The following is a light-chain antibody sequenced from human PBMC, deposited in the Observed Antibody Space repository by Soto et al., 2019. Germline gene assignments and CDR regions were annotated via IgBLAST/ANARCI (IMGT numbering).Light chain of an antibody. CDR3: QQFDSLPIT. J-gene: IGKJ5*01. CDR1: QDITNY. Sequence: DIQMTQSPSSLSASVGDRVTITCQASQDITNYLNWYQQKPGKAPRLLVYDGSNLDTGVPSRFSGSGSGTHFSVTISSLHPEDIATYYGQQFDSLPITFGQGTRLEI. V-gene: IGKV1-33*01. CDR2: DGS.